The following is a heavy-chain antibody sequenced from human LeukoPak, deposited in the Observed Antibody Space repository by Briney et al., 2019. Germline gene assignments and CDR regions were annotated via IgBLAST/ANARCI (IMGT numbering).Heavy chain of an antibody. Sequence: GGSLRLSCAASRFTFSSYGMSWVRQAPGKGLEWVSSISGSGGSTYYADSVKGRFTISRDNSKNTLYLQMNSLRDEDTAVYYCAKSSYYDASGYYREYYFDYWGQRTLVTVSS. CDR1: RFTFSSYG. D-gene: IGHD3-22*01. CDR2: ISGSGGST. J-gene: IGHJ4*02. CDR3: AKSSYYDASGYYREYYFDY. V-gene: IGHV3-23*01.